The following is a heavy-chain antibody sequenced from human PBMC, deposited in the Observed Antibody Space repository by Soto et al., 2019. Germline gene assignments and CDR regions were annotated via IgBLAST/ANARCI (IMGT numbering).Heavy chain of an antibody. CDR2: VHYSGLT. V-gene: IGHV4-59*02. CDR1: GGSVNGYY. CDR3: ARAPAEYYDDSGKGTSYLDS. J-gene: IGHJ4*02. Sequence: SETLSLTCTVSGGSVNGYYWSWIRQPPGKGLEWSGYVHYSGLTHYNHSHQSRVTMSIDTSNNSFSLRLNSVTAPDTAVYYGARAPAEYYDDSGKGTSYLDSWGQGALVTVSS. D-gene: IGHD3-22*01.